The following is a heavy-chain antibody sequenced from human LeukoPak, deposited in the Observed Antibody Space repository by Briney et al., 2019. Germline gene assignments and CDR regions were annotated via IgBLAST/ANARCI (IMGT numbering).Heavy chain of an antibody. J-gene: IGHJ4*02. D-gene: IGHD2-15*01. CDR1: GGSISSSSYY. CDR3: ARGHYCSGGSCYSRVPRY. Sequence: PSETLSLTCTVSGGSISSSSYYWGWIRQPPGKGLEWIGSIYYSGSTYYNPSLKSRVTISVDTSKNQFSLKLSSVTAADTAVYYCARGHYCSGGSCYSRVPRYWGQGTLVTVSS. CDR2: IYYSGST. V-gene: IGHV4-39*01.